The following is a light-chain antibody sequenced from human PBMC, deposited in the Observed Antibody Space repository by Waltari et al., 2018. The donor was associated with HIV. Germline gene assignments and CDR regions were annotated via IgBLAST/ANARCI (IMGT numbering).Light chain of an antibody. CDR2: EVT. Sequence: QPALTQPASVSGSPGPSITLSCSGTSSDIGTYDLFSWYQQHPGKAPKVIVYEVTKRPSGTSDRFSGSKSGNTASLTISGLQAEDEADYYCCSYAGRSIYVFGTGTTVTVL. V-gene: IGLV2-23*02. CDR3: CSYAGRSIYV. J-gene: IGLJ1*01. CDR1: SSDIGTYDL.